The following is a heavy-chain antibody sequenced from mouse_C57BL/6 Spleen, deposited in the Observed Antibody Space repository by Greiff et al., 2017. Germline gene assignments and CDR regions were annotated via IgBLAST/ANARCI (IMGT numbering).Heavy chain of an antibody. CDR1: GFTFSDYG. D-gene: IGHD1-1*01. Sequence: EVKLQESGGGLVKPGGSLKLSCAASGFTFSDYGMHWVRQAPEKGLEWVAYISSGSSTIYYADTVKGRFTISRDNAKNTLFLQMTSLRSEDTAMYYCARRYYGSSYNAMDYWGQGTSVTVSS. CDR2: ISSGSSTI. J-gene: IGHJ4*01. CDR3: ARRYYGSSYNAMDY. V-gene: IGHV5-17*01.